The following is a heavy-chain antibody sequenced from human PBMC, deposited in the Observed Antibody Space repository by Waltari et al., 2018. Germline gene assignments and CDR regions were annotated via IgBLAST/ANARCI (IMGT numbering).Heavy chain of an antibody. Sequence: QLELQESGPGLVKPSETLSLTFSVPGGSIRRSGYYWVWIRQPPGKGLEWIWSIYYSGTTYYNPSLNSRVTISVDTSKNQFSRKLTSVTAADTAMYFCARQSYYDESGHDWGQGTLVTVSS. V-gene: IGHV4-39*01. D-gene: IGHD3-22*01. CDR3: ARQSYYDESGHD. J-gene: IGHJ4*02. CDR1: GGSIRRSGYY. CDR2: IYYSGTT.